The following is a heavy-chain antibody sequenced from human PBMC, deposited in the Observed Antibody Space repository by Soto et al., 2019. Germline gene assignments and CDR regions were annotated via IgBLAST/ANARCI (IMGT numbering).Heavy chain of an antibody. CDR2: IKPDGSEK. V-gene: IGHV3-7*03. CDR3: ARARIDY. CDR1: GFTFSSYW. J-gene: IGHJ4*02. Sequence: GGSLRLSCAASGFTFSSYWMTWVRQAPGKGLEWVATIKPDGSEKYYADSVQGRFTVSRDNAKNSLYSQMNSLRAEDTALYYCARARIDYWGQGTLVTVSS.